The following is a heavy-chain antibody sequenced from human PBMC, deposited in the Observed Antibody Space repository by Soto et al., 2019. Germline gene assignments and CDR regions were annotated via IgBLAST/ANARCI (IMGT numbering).Heavy chain of an antibody. J-gene: IGHJ6*03. V-gene: IGHV3-21*01. Sequence: EVQLVESGGGLVKPGGSLRLSCAASGFTFSSYSMNWVRQAPGKGLEWVSSISSSSSYIYYADSVKGRFTISRDNAKSSLYLQMNSLRAEDTAVYYCASPPTVTNEDPEDYYYYYMDVWGKGTTVTVSS. CDR3: ASPPTVTNEDPEDYYYYYMDV. D-gene: IGHD4-17*01. CDR2: ISSSSSYI. CDR1: GFTFSSYS.